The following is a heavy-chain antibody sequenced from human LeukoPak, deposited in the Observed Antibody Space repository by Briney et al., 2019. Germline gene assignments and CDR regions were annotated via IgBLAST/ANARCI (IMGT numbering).Heavy chain of an antibody. V-gene: IGHV1-69*13. CDR3: ARKVAAAGKPGARFDP. D-gene: IGHD6-13*01. CDR2: VIPIFGTA. CDR1: GGTFSSYA. J-gene: IGHJ5*02. Sequence: GASVKVSCKSSGGTFSSYAIIWVRQAPGQGLKWMGGVIPIFGTANYAQKFQGRVTITADESTSTAYMELSSLRSEDTAVYYCARKVAAAGKPGARFDPWGQGTLVTVSS.